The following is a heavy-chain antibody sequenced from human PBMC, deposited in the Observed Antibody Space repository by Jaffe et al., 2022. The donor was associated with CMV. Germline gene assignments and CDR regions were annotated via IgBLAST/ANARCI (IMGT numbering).Heavy chain of an antibody. CDR1: GFTFSSYA. CDR3: VRPFNENYYDSLSMDDAFDI. Sequence: EVQLVESGGGLVQPGGSLRLSCSASGFTFSSYAMHWVRQAPGKGLEYVSAISSNGGSTYYADSVKGRFTISRDNSKNTLYLQMSSLRAEDTAVYYCVRPFNENYYDSLSMDDAFDIWGQGTMVTVSS. CDR2: ISSNGGST. J-gene: IGHJ3*02. D-gene: IGHD3-22*01. V-gene: IGHV3-64D*06.